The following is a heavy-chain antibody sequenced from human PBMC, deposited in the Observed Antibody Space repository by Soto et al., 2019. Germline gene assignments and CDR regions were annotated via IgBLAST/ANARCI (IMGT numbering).Heavy chain of an antibody. J-gene: IGHJ3*02. CDR1: GYSFTVYP. CDR2: INPANVNR. D-gene: IGHD3-10*02. Sequence: QVHLVQCGAEVRKPGASVKLSCKASGYSFTVYPIHWVRQAPGQGLEWLGWINPANVNRAYSPKFQGRVTITRDTSPNTAYLDLSSLRSDDTALSYGARHVEYPSLDDALDMWGQGTMLTVSS. V-gene: IGHV1-3*01. CDR3: ARHVEYPSLDDALDM.